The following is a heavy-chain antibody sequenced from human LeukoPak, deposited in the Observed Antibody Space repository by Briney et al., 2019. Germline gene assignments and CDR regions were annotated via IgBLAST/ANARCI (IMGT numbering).Heavy chain of an antibody. CDR3: ARVRRSSSNYFDY. D-gene: IGHD6-6*01. J-gene: IGHJ4*02. V-gene: IGHV4-59*01. CDR2: IYYSGST. Sequence: SETLSLTCTVSGGSISSYYWSWIRQPPGKGLEWIGYIYYSGSTNYNPSLKSRVTISVDTSKNQFSLRLSSVTAADTAVYYCARVRRSSSNYFDYWGQGTLVTVSS. CDR1: GGSISSYY.